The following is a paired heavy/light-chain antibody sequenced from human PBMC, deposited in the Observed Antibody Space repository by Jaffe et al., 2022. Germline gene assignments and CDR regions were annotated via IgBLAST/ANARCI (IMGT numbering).Heavy chain of an antibody. CDR2: IHASGST. D-gene: IGHD2-15*01. V-gene: IGHV4-61*02. CDR1: GGSFSSGSYY. J-gene: IGHJ4*02. Sequence: QVQLQESGPGLVKPSQTLSLTCTVSGGSFSSGSYYWTWIRQPAGEGLEWIGRIHASGSTNYNPSLKSRVTISVDTTKNQFSLNLSSVTAGDTAVYYCARESYGGNYFDYWGQGTLVTVSS. CDR3: ARESYGGNYFDY.
Light chain of an antibody. CDR1: QSVLYSSNNKNY. Sequence: DIVMTQSPDSLAVSLGERATINCKSSQSVLYSSNNKNYLAWYQQKPGQPPKLLISWASTRESGVPDRISGSGSGTDFTLTISSLQAEDVAVYYCQQYYSTPRTFGQGTKLEIK. CDR3: QQYYSTPRT. CDR2: WAS. J-gene: IGKJ2*01. V-gene: IGKV4-1*01.